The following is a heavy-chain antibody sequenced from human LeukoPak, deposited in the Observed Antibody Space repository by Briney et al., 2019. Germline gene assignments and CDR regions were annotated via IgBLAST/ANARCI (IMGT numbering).Heavy chain of an antibody. Sequence: SETLSLTCAVYGGSFSGYYWSWIRQPPGKGLEWIGEINHSGSTNYNPSLKSRVTMSVDESKNQFSLRLDSVTAADTAVYYCARRQVYATGRGLENWGQGTLVTVSS. CDR3: ARRQVYATGRGLEN. CDR2: INHSGST. J-gene: IGHJ4*02. CDR1: GGSFSGYY. V-gene: IGHV4-34*01. D-gene: IGHD2-8*01.